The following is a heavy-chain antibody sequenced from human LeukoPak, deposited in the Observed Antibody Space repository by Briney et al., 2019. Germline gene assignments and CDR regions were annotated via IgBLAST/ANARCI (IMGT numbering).Heavy chain of an antibody. J-gene: IGHJ4*02. V-gene: IGHV3-13*01. Sequence: GGSLRLSCAGSGFSFSTYDMLWVRQAPGKGLEWVSAIGSGGDTYYAGSVKGRFTISRESAKNSFYLQMNSLNAGDTAVYFCARAVAGTDEIDSWGQGTLVAVSS. CDR1: GFSFSTYD. CDR3: ARAVAGTDEIDS. D-gene: IGHD6-19*01. CDR2: IGSGGDT.